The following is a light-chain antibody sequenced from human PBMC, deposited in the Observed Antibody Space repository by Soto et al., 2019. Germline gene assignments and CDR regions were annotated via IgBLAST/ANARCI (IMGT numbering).Light chain of an antibody. CDR3: QQYGSSGT. CDR1: QSVSNNY. V-gene: IGKV3-20*01. J-gene: IGKJ1*01. CDR2: GAS. Sequence: EIVLTQSPGTLSLSPGERATLSCRASQSVSNNYLAWYQQKPGQAPRLLIYGASKRATGIPDRFSGSGSGTDFTLTISRLEPEDFAVYYCQQYGSSGTFGQGTKVELK.